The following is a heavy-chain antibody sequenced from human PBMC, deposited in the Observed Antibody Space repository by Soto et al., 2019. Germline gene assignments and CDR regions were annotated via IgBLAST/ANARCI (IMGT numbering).Heavy chain of an antibody. Sequence: SSETLSLTCAVSGGSISSGGYSWSWIRQPPGKGLEWIGYIYHSGSTYYNPSLKSRVTISVDRSKNQFSLKLSSVTAADTAVYYCASLLGYCSSTSCSPRDYWGQGTLVTVSS. J-gene: IGHJ4*02. CDR3: ASLLGYCSSTSCSPRDY. CDR1: GGSISSGGYS. V-gene: IGHV4-30-2*01. CDR2: IYHSGST. D-gene: IGHD2-2*01.